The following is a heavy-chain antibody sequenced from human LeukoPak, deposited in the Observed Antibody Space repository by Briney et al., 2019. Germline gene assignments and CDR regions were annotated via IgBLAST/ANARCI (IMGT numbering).Heavy chain of an antibody. D-gene: IGHD3-22*01. J-gene: IGHJ4*02. CDR3: ARDFSPFYYDSSGYYNY. Sequence: SGGSLRLSCAASGFTFTSYGMHWVRQSPGKGLEWVAVIWCDGSNKYYADSVKGRFTISRDNSKNTLYLQMNSLRAEDTAVYYCARDFSPFYYDSSGYYNYWGQGTLVTVS. CDR2: IWCDGSNK. CDR1: GFTFTSYG. V-gene: IGHV3-33*01.